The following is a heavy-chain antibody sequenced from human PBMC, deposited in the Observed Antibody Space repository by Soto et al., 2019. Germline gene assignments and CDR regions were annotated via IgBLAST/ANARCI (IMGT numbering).Heavy chain of an antibody. V-gene: IGHV1-18*01. D-gene: IGHD4-17*01. CDR3: ARDRYGDSFYYYCYYGMDV. J-gene: IGHJ6*02. CDR1: GYTLTSYG. CDR2: ISAYNGNT. Sequence: SVKVACKAPGYTLTSYGISLVRPAPGHGLEWMGWISAYNGNTNYAQKLHGRVTMTTETSTSTAYMDLRSLRSDDTAVYYCARDRYGDSFYYYCYYGMDVWGQGTTVTVSS.